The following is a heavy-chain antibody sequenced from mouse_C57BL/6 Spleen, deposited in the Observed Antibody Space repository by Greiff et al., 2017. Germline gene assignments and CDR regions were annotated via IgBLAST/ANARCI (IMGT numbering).Heavy chain of an antibody. CDR1: GYTFTGYW. V-gene: IGHV1-9*01. CDR2: ILPGSGST. J-gene: IGHJ3*01. Sequence: QVQLQQSGAELMKPGASVKLSCKATGYTFTGYWIEWVKQRPGHGLEWIGEILPGSGSTNYNEKFKGKATFTADTSSNTAYMQLSRLTTEDSAIYYCARGALYGSSYPFAYWGQGTLVTVSA. D-gene: IGHD1-1*01. CDR3: ARGALYGSSYPFAY.